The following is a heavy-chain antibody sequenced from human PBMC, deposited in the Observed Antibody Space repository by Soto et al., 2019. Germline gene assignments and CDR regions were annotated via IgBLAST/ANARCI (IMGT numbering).Heavy chain of an antibody. CDR1: GFTFSSYS. V-gene: IGHV3-21*01. Sequence: GGSLRLSCAASGFTFSSYSMNWVRQAPGKGLEWVSPISSSSSYIYYADSVKGRFTISRDNAKNSLYLQMNSLRAEDTAVYYCARARVTMVRGVFYYYGMDVWGQGTTVTVSS. D-gene: IGHD3-10*01. J-gene: IGHJ6*02. CDR3: ARARVTMVRGVFYYYGMDV. CDR2: ISSSSSYI.